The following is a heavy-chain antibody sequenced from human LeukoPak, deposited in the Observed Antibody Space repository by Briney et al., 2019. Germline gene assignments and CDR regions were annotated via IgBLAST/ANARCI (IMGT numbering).Heavy chain of an antibody. CDR2: ISAYNGVT. CDR3: ARTQDGDYGDFLGYLDP. CDR1: GYTFNSYG. Sequence: ASVKVSCKASGYTFNSYGISWVRQAPGQGLAWIGWISAYNGVTSYAQKVQGRVTMTTDTSTGTAYLDLRSLTSDDTAVYYCARTQDGDYGDFLGYLDPWGQGTLVTVSS. V-gene: IGHV1-18*01. J-gene: IGHJ5*02. D-gene: IGHD4-17*01.